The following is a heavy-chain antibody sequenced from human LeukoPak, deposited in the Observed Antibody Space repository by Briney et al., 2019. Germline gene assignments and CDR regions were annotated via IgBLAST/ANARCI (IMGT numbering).Heavy chain of an antibody. Sequence: SVKVSCKASGGTFSSYAISWVRQAPGQGLEWMGRIIPILGIANYAQKFQGRVTITADKSTSTAYMELSSLRSEDTAVYYCARDSSTTIFGVGPDIWGQGTMVTVSS. CDR2: IIPILGIA. CDR3: ARDSSTTIFGVGPDI. CDR1: GGTFSSYA. D-gene: IGHD3-3*01. J-gene: IGHJ3*02. V-gene: IGHV1-69*04.